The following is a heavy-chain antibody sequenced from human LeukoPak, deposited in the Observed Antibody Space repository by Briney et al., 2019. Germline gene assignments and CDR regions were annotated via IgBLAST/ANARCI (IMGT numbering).Heavy chain of an antibody. Sequence: GASVKVSCKASGYTFTSYDINWVRQATGQGLEWMGWMNPNSGNTGYAQKFQGRVTMTRNTSISTAYMELSSLRSEDTAVYYCAIRKGRWLQFDVWGQGTLVTVSS. CDR3: AIRKGRWLQFDV. V-gene: IGHV1-8*01. CDR1: GYTFTSYD. CDR2: MNPNSGNT. D-gene: IGHD5-24*01. J-gene: IGHJ4*02.